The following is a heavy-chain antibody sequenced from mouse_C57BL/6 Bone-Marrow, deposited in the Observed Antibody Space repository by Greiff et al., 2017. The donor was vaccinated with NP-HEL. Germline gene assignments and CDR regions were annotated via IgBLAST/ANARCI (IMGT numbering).Heavy chain of an antibody. J-gene: IGHJ2*01. CDR1: GYAFSSYW. Sequence: QVQLQQSGAELVKPGASVKISCKASGYAFSSYWMNWVKQRPGKGLEWIGQIYPGDGDTTYNGKFKGKATLTADKSSRTAYMQLSSLTSEDSAVYLCARYYGSSYYFDYWGQGTTLTVSS. CDR2: IYPGDGDT. D-gene: IGHD1-1*01. V-gene: IGHV1-80*01. CDR3: ARYYGSSYYFDY.